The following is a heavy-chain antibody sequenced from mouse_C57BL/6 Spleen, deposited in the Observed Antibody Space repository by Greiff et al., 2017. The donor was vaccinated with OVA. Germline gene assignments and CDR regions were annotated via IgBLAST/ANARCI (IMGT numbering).Heavy chain of an antibody. J-gene: IGHJ3*01. D-gene: IGHD2-1*01. Sequence: EVQLQQSGAELVKPGASVKLSCTASGFNIKDYYMHWVKQRTEQGLEWIGRIDPEDGETKYAPKFPGKATITADTSSNTAYLQLSSLTSEDTAVYYCHYGNYVGFAYWGQGTLVTVSA. CDR3: HYGNYVGFAY. CDR1: GFNIKDYY. V-gene: IGHV14-2*01. CDR2: IDPEDGET.